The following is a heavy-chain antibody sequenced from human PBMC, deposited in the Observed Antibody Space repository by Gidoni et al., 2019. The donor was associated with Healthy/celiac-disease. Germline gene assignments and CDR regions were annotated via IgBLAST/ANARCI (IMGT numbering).Heavy chain of an antibody. CDR3: ARGYGSGPINWFDP. CDR2: IWYDGSNK. J-gene: IGHJ5*02. V-gene: IGHV3-33*01. Sequence: QVQLVESGGGVVQPGRSLRLSCAASGFTFSSYGMHWVRQAPGKGLEWVAVIWYDGSNKYYADSVKGRFTISRDNSKNTLYLQMNSLRAEDTAVYYCARGYGSGPINWFDPWGQGTLVTVSS. D-gene: IGHD3-10*01. CDR1: GFTFSSYG.